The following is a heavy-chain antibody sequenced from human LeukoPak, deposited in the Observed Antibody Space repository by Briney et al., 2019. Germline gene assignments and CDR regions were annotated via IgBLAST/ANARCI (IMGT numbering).Heavy chain of an antibody. CDR2: ISSSGSTI. V-gene: IGHV3-11*01. CDR3: ARDQYYYYGMDV. J-gene: IGHJ6*02. CDR1: GFTFSDYY. Sequence: GGSLRLSCSASGFTFSDYYMRWIRQATGKGLEWVSYISSSGSTIYYADSVKGRFTISRDNAKNSLYLQMNSLRAEDTAVYYCARDQYYYYGMDVWGQGTTVTVSS.